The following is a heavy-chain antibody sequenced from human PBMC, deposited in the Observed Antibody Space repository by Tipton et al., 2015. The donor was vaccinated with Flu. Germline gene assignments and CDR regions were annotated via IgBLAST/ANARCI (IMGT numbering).Heavy chain of an antibody. V-gene: IGHV3-23*01. J-gene: IGHJ3*02. CDR2: SGSGGTT. CDR1: GFTLSSHA. CDR3: VRKGGSKPNDAFDI. D-gene: IGHD1-26*01. Sequence: SLRLSCAASGFTLSSHAMSWVRQAPGKGLEWVSVSGSGGTTHYADSVKGRFTISRDNSKNSLYLQMNSLRAEDTAVYYCVRKGGSKPNDAFDIWGQGTMVTVSS.